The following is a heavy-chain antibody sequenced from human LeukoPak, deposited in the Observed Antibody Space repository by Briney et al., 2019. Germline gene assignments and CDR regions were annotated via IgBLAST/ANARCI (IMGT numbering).Heavy chain of an antibody. CDR1: GGSISSSSYY. CDR2: IHYTGST. D-gene: IGHD6-13*01. V-gene: IGHV4-39*01. Sequence: SETVSPTCTVSGGSISSSSYYWAWIRQPPGKGLEWIGSIHYTGSTYYNPSLKSRVSVFVDTSKNQFSLKLTSVTAADSAVYYCATYGYSRSSYWGVDYWGQGTLVTVSS. CDR3: ATYGYSRSSYWGVDY. J-gene: IGHJ4*02.